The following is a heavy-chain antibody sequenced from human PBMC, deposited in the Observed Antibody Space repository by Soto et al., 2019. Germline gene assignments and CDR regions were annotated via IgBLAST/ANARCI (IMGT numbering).Heavy chain of an antibody. CDR1: GFTFSSYA. Sequence: GGSLRLSCAASGFTFSSYAMHWVRQAPGKGLEWVAVISYDGSNKYYADSVKGRFTISRDNSKNTLYLQMNSLRAEDTAVYYCAREGYDILTGYPYWGQGTLVTVSS. J-gene: IGHJ4*02. CDR3: AREGYDILTGYPY. CDR2: ISYDGSNK. D-gene: IGHD3-9*01. V-gene: IGHV3-30-3*01.